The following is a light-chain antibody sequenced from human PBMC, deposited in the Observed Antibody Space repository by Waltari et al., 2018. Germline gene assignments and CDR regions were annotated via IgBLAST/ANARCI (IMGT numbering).Light chain of an antibody. Sequence: EIVLTQSPGTLSFSPGERATLSCRASQSVSSSYLAWYQQKPGQAPRLLIYGASSRATGIPDRFSGSGSGTEFSLTISRLEPKDFAVYYCQQYGSSPRTFGPGTKVDIK. V-gene: IGKV3-20*01. CDR1: QSVSSSY. CDR2: GAS. CDR3: QQYGSSPRT. J-gene: IGKJ3*01.